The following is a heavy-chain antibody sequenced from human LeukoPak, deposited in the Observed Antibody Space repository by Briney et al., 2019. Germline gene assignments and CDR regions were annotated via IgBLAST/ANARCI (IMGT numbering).Heavy chain of an antibody. J-gene: IGHJ4*02. V-gene: IGHV1-18*01. CDR1: GYTFTSYG. CDR3: ARGDDILTGREEVPSTLLDY. D-gene: IGHD3-9*01. Sequence: GASVKVSCKASGYTFTSYGISWVRQAPGQGLEWMGWISAYNGNTNYAQKLQGRVTMTTDTSTSTAYMELRSLRSDDTAVYYCARGDDILTGREEVPSTLLDYWGQGTLVTVSS. CDR2: ISAYNGNT.